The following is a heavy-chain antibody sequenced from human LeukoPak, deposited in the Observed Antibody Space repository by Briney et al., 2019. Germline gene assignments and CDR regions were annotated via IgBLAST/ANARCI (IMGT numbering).Heavy chain of an antibody. CDR3: AKVNSSGWYRLFKDKHFDY. J-gene: IGHJ4*02. D-gene: IGHD6-19*01. Sequence: PGGSLRLSCAASGFTFSSYSMNWVRQAPGKGLEWVSYISSSSSTIYYADSVKGRFTISRDNAKNSLYLQMNSLRAEDTAVYYCAKVNSSGWYRLFKDKHFDYWGQGTLVTVSS. CDR1: GFTFSSYS. V-gene: IGHV3-48*01. CDR2: ISSSSSTI.